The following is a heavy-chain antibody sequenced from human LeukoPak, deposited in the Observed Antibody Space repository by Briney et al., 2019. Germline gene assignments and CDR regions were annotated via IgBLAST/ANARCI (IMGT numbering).Heavy chain of an antibody. Sequence: GGSLRLSCAASGFTFSSYGMHWVRQAPGKGLEWVAVISYDGSNKYYADSVKGRFTISRDNSKNTLYLQMNSLRAEDTAVYYCVKSGGYCSGASCYFDYWGQGTLVTVSS. CDR1: GFTFSSYG. D-gene: IGHD2-15*01. V-gene: IGHV3-30*18. CDR3: VKSGGYCSGASCYFDY. J-gene: IGHJ4*02. CDR2: ISYDGSNK.